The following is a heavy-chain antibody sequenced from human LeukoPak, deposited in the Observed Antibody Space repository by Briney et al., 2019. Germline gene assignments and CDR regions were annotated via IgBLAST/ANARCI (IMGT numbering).Heavy chain of an antibody. Sequence: PGGSLRLSCAASGFTFSSYGMSWVRQAPGKGLEWVSAISGSGGSTYYADSVKGRFTISRDNSKNTLYLQMNSLRAEDTAVYYCAKVERNSGYDQYFDYWGQGNLVTVSS. CDR3: AKVERNSGYDQYFDY. J-gene: IGHJ4*02. V-gene: IGHV3-23*01. CDR1: GFTFSSYG. D-gene: IGHD5-12*01. CDR2: ISGSGGST.